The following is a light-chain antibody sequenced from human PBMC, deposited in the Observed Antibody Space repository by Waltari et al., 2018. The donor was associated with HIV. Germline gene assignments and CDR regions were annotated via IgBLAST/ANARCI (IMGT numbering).Light chain of an antibody. CDR1: SSAVGAYNL. CDR2: EVT. Sequence: QSALTQSASVSGSLGQSITISCTGTSSAVGAYNLVSWYQQHRGNAPTLMIFEVTTRPAVVSDRFSGSSYGNTASLTISGLQVEDEGDYCCCSYTGTGVLFGGGTKLTVL. V-gene: IGLV2-23*02. CDR3: CSYTGTGVL. J-gene: IGLJ2*01.